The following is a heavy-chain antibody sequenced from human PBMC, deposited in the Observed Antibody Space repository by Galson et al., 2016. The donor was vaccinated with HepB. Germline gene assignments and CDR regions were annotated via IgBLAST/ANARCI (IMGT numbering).Heavy chain of an antibody. CDR1: GFIFTNYG. D-gene: IGHD6-6*01. V-gene: IGHV3-30*18. J-gene: IGHJ4*02. Sequence: SLRLSCAASGFIFTNYGMHWVRQAPGKGLEWVAVISYDGSNKYYADSVKGRFTFSRDNSKNTLYLQMNSLRAGDTAVYYCAKDCLAARSPWSSYYFDYWGQGTLVTVSS. CDR3: AKDCLAARSPWSSYYFDY. CDR2: ISYDGSNK.